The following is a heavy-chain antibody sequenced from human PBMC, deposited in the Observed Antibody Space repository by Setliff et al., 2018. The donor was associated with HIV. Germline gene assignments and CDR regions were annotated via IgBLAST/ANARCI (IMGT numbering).Heavy chain of an antibody. V-gene: IGHV4-39*01. CDR2: IYYSGST. CDR3: ARLPLAVAGKGRGAFDI. CDR1: GGSISSSSYY. Sequence: PSETLSLTCTVSGGSISSSSYYWGWIRQPPGKGLEWTGSIYYSGSTYYNPSLKSRVTISVDTSKNQFSLKLSSVTAADTAVYYCARLPLAVAGKGRGAFDIWGQGTMVTVSS. D-gene: IGHD6-19*01. J-gene: IGHJ3*02.